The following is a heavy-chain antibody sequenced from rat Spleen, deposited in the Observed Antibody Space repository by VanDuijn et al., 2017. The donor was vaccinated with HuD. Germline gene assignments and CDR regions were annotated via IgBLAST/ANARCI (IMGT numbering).Heavy chain of an antibody. J-gene: IGHJ2*01. Sequence: QVQLKESGPGLVQPSQTLSLTCTVSGFSLNNYGVLWVRQPPGKGLEWIAAISSDGNSYYNSGLKSRLSISRDTSTRQVFLKMNSLQTEDTAIYFCTRERVPGFAFYFDYWGQGVMVTVSS. CDR1: GFSLNNYG. V-gene: IGHV2S8*01. D-gene: IGHD1-4*01. CDR2: ISSDGNS. CDR3: TRERVPGFAFYFDY.